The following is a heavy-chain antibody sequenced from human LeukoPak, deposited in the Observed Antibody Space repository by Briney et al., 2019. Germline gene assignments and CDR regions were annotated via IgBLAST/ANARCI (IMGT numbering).Heavy chain of an antibody. J-gene: IGHJ4*02. CDR3: AKEPRPYYYDSSGYYLPYDY. Sequence: GGSLRLSCAASGFTFSSYGMHWVRQAPGEGLEWVAFIRYDGSNKYYADSVKGRFTISRDNSKNTLYLQMNSLRAEDTAVYYCAKEPRPYYYDSSGYYLPYDYWGQGTLVTVSS. V-gene: IGHV3-30*02. CDR2: IRYDGSNK. D-gene: IGHD3-22*01. CDR1: GFTFSSYG.